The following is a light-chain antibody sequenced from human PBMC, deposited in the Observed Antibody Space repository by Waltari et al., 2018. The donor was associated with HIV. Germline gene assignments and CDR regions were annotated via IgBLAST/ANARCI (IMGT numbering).Light chain of an antibody. CDR2: KAS. CDR1: QSISGW. Sequence: DIQMTQSPSTLSASVGDRVTITCRASQSISGWLAWYQKKPGKAPKLLIYKASSLESGFPSRFSGSGFGTEFTLTISSLQPDDFATYYCQQYNSYSPWTFGQGTKVEIK. V-gene: IGKV1-5*03. CDR3: QQYNSYSPWT. J-gene: IGKJ1*01.